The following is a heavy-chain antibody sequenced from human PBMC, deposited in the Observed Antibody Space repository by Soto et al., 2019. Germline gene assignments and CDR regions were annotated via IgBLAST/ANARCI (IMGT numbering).Heavy chain of an antibody. D-gene: IGHD5-18*01. Sequence: SETLSLTCTVSGGSVSSGSYYWTWIRQPPGKGLEWIGYIYYSGSTNYNPSLKSRVTISVDTSKNQFSLKLTSVTAADTAVYYCARDIRGYSRAFDYWGQGTLVTVSS. V-gene: IGHV4-61*01. CDR2: IYYSGST. J-gene: IGHJ4*02. CDR3: ARDIRGYSRAFDY. CDR1: GGSVSSGSYY.